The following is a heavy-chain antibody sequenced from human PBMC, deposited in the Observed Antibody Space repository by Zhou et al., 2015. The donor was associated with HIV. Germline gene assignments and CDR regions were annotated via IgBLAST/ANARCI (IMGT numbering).Heavy chain of an antibody. CDR3: ARGVRPKGVVPLSIYFDP. CDR1: GYTFTSYD. CDR2: MNPNSGNT. Sequence: QVQLVQSGAEVKKPGASVKVSCKASGYTFTSYDINWVRQATGQGLEWMGWMNPNSGNTGYAQKFQGRVTMTRDTSISTAYLELNSLRSEDTAVYYCARGVRPKGVVPLSIYFDPSGRRNPSSPSP. V-gene: IGHV1-8*01. J-gene: IGHJ5*02. D-gene: IGHD2/OR15-2a*01.